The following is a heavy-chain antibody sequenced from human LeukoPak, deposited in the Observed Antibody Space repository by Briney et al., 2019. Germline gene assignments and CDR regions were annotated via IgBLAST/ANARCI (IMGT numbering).Heavy chain of an antibody. Sequence: GGSLRLSCAASGFTFSSFSMNWVRQAPGKGLEWVSCISSTSSYIYYADSVKGRFTISRDNAKNSLYLQMNSLRAEDTAVYYCVRYTRRYPFDYWGQGTLVTVSS. V-gene: IGHV3-21*01. CDR2: ISSTSSYI. CDR1: GFTFSSFS. CDR3: VRYTRRYPFDY. J-gene: IGHJ4*02. D-gene: IGHD1-1*01.